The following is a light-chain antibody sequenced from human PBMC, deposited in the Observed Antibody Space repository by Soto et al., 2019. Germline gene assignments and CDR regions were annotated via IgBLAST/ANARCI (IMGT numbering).Light chain of an antibody. CDR3: SSYTSSSIFV. Sequence: SALTQPASVSGSPGQSITISCTGTSSDVGGYNYVSWYQQHPGKAPKLMIYEVSNRPSEVSNRFSGSKSGNTASLTISGLQAEDEADYYCSSYTSSSIFVFGTGTKVTVL. V-gene: IGLV2-14*01. CDR1: SSDVGGYNY. J-gene: IGLJ1*01. CDR2: EVS.